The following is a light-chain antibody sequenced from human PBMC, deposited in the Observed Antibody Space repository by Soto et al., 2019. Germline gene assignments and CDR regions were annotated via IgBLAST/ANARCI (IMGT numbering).Light chain of an antibody. V-gene: IGKV3-11*01. CDR1: QSVSSY. CDR3: QQRSNWHPT. Sequence: EIVLTQSPATLSLSPGERATLSCRASQSVSSYLAWYQQKPGQAPRLLIYDASNRATGIPARFSGSGSGTDFTLTISSLATEDFAVYYCQQRSNWHPTFGQGTKLEIK. CDR2: DAS. J-gene: IGKJ2*01.